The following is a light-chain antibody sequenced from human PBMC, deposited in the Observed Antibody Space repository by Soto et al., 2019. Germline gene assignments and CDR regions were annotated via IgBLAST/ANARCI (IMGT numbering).Light chain of an antibody. CDR1: QSLVYSDGNTY. CDR2: QVS. V-gene: IGKV2-30*01. J-gene: IGKJ5*01. CDR3: MQATQWPFT. Sequence: DVVMTQSPLSLPVTLGQPASISCRSSQSLVYSDGNTYLSWFQQRPGQSPRRLIYQVSKRDSGDPDRFSGIESVTSSTLKISSVEAEDVGLYYGMQATQWPFTVGQGKRLEIK.